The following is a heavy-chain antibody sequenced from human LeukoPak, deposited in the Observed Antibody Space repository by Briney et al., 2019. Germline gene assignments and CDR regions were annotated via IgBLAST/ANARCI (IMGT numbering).Heavy chain of an antibody. V-gene: IGHV3-48*03. J-gene: IGHJ4*02. Sequence: PGGSLRFSCAASGFTFSSYEMNWVRQAPGKGLEGVSYISSSGSTMFYADSVKGRFTISRDNAKNSLYLQMNNLRAEDTAVYYCASPGEGYCSGGNCYYFDYWGQGTLVTVSS. CDR3: ASPGEGYCSGGNCYYFDY. CDR2: ISSSGSTM. CDR1: GFTFSSYE. D-gene: IGHD2-15*01.